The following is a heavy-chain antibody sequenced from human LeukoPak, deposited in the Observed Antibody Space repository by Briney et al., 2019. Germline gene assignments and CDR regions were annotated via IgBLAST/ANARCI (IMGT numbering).Heavy chain of an antibody. CDR2: INHIRPT. J-gene: IGHJ4*02. D-gene: IGHD3-22*01. Sequence: SETLSLTCGVYGAPSSGYYWSWIRQPPGKGLECSGEINHIRPTTYHPSLKLRVPISVPTSKNQFSLKLPSVTAADTAVYYCARPRGHDYDSSGLDYWGQGTLVTVSS. V-gene: IGHV4-34*01. CDR3: ARPRGHDYDSSGLDY. CDR1: GAPSSGYY.